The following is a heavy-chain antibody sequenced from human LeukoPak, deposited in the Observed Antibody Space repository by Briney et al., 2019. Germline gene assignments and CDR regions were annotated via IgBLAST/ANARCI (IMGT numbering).Heavy chain of an antibody. D-gene: IGHD5-12*01. Sequence: PGGSLRLSCAASGFTFSSYGMHWVRQAPGKGLEWVAVIWYDGSNKYYADSVKGRFTISRDNSKNTLYLQVNSLRAEDTAVYYCARDRVATITWYFDYWGQGTLVTVSS. CDR3: ARDRVATITWYFDY. J-gene: IGHJ4*02. CDR1: GFTFSSYG. V-gene: IGHV3-33*01. CDR2: IWYDGSNK.